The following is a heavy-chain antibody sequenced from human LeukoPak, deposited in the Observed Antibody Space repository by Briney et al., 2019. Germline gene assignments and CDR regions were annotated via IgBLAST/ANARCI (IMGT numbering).Heavy chain of an antibody. CDR1: GYSFSDYW. CDR3: ARQRGYRMTKGGFDV. D-gene: IGHD5-12*01. CDR2: IYPGDSET. Sequence: GESLKISCKASGYSFSDYWIGWVRHMPGKGLEWMTIIYPGDSETRYSPSLQGQVTISADKSINTVYLQWNSLRASDTAMYYCARQRGYRMTKGGFDVWGQGTMITVSS. J-gene: IGHJ3*01. V-gene: IGHV5-51*01.